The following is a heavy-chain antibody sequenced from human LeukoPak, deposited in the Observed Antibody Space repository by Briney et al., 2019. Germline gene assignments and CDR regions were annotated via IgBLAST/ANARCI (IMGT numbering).Heavy chain of an antibody. Sequence: GGSLRLSCAASGFTFSSYGMHWVRQAPGKGLEWVAFIRYDGSNKYYADSVKGRFTISRDNSKNTLYLQMNSLRAEDTAVYYCARDRFKYSSSRRATAQYYYYYYMDVWGKGTTVTVSS. D-gene: IGHD6-13*01. CDR3: ARDRFKYSSSRRATAQYYYYYYMDV. CDR2: IRYDGSNK. V-gene: IGHV3-30*02. CDR1: GFTFSSYG. J-gene: IGHJ6*03.